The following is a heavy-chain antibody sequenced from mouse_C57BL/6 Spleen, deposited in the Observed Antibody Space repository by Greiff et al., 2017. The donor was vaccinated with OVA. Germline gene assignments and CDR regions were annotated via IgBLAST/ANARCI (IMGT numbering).Heavy chain of an antibody. Sequence: VQLQQSGAELVKPGASVKISCKASGYAFSSYWMNWVKQRPGKGLEWIGQIYPGDGDTNYNGKFKGKATLTADKSSSTAYMQLSSLTSDDSAVYFCARSFYGSSYDYFDYWGQGTTLTVSS. D-gene: IGHD1-1*01. CDR1: GYAFSSYW. J-gene: IGHJ2*01. CDR2: IYPGDGDT. V-gene: IGHV1-80*01. CDR3: ARSFYGSSYDYFDY.